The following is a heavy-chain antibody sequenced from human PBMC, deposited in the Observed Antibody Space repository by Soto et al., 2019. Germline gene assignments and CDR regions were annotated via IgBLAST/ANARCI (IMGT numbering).Heavy chain of an antibody. CDR2: IYYSGST. CDR1: GGSISSSSYY. J-gene: IGHJ3*02. CDR3: ASDDFWSGYYEAFDI. V-gene: IGHV4-39*01. Sequence: SETLSLTCTVSGGSISSSSYYWGWIRQPPGKGLEWIGSIYYSGSTYYNPSLKSRVTISVDTSKNQFSLKLSSVTAADTAVYYCASDDFWSGYYEAFDIWGQGTMVTV. D-gene: IGHD3-3*01.